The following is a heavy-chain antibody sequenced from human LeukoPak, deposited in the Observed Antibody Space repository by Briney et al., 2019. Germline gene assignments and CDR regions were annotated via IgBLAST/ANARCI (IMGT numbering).Heavy chain of an antibody. J-gene: IGHJ3*02. Sequence: GSSVKVSCTASGGTFSSYAISWVRQAPGQGLEWMGGIIPIFGTANYAQKFQGRVTITADESTSTAYMELSSLRSEDTAVYYCARVGYCGGGSCSDAFDIWGQGTMVTVSS. D-gene: IGHD2-15*01. CDR1: GGTFSSYA. V-gene: IGHV1-69*01. CDR3: ARVGYCGGGSCSDAFDI. CDR2: IIPIFGTA.